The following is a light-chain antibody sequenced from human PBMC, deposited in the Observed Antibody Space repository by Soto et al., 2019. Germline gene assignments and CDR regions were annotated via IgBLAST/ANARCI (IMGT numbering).Light chain of an antibody. CDR3: QQRSRWPPIT. CDR2: GAS. Sequence: IVMTQSPATLSVSPGERTTLSCRASQSVSSSYLAWYQQKPGQAPRLLIYGASSRATGIPDRFSGSGSGTDFTLTISRLEPEDSAYYYCQQRSRWPPITFGQGTRLEIK. V-gene: IGKV3D-20*02. J-gene: IGKJ5*01. CDR1: QSVSSSY.